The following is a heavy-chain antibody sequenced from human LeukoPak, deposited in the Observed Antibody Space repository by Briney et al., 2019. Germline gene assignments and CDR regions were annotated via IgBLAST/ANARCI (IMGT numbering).Heavy chain of an antibody. CDR2: ISYDGSNK. D-gene: IGHD3-22*01. CDR1: GFTFSSYG. J-gene: IGHJ4*02. CDR3: ARERQYYYDSSGYYYFDY. V-gene: IGHV3-30*03. Sequence: GGSLILSCAASGFTFSSYGMHWVRQAPGKGLEWVAVISYDGSNKYYADSVKGRFTISRDNSKNTLYLQMNSLRAEDTAVYYCARERQYYYDSSGYYYFDYWGQGTLVTVSS.